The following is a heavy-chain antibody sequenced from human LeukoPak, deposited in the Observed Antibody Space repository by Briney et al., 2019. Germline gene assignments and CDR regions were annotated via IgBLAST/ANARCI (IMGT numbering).Heavy chain of an antibody. CDR1: GGSISSYY. D-gene: IGHD6-19*01. CDR2: IYYSGST. V-gene: IGHV4-59*01. CDR3: ARAGDSSGWYGGVFDY. Sequence: PSETLSLTCTVSGGSISSYYWSWIRQPPGKGLEWIGYIYYSGSTNYNPPLKSRVTISVDTSKNQLSLKLSSVTAADTAVYYCARAGDSSGWYGGVFDYWGQGTLVTVSS. J-gene: IGHJ4*02.